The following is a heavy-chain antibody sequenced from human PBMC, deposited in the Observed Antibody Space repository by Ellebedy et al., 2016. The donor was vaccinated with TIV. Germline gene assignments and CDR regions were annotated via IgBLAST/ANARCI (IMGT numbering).Heavy chain of an antibody. CDR3: ARDQWLGRAYYFDN. D-gene: IGHD6-19*01. CDR2: IRQDGGEK. V-gene: IGHV3-7*01. CDR1: GFTFSNYW. Sequence: GESLKISCAASGFTFSNYWMSWVRQAPGKGLEWVANIRQDGGEKNYVDSVKGRFHISRDNAKNSLYLQMNSLGDEDTAVYYCARDQWLGRAYYFDNWGQGTLVTVSS. J-gene: IGHJ4*02.